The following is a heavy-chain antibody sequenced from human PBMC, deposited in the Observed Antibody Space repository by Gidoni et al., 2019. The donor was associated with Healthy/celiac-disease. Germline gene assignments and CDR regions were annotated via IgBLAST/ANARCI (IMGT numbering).Heavy chain of an antibody. Sequence: EVQLVESGGGLVKPGGSLRLSFSASGFTFSSYSMNWVRQAPGKGLEWVSSISSSSSYIYYADSVKGRFTISRDNAKNSLYLQMNSLRAEDTAVYYCAREEYSSSWYAYWGQGTLVTVSS. CDR3: AREEYSSSWYAY. D-gene: IGHD6-13*01. CDR2: ISSSSSYI. CDR1: GFTFSSYS. J-gene: IGHJ4*02. V-gene: IGHV3-21*01.